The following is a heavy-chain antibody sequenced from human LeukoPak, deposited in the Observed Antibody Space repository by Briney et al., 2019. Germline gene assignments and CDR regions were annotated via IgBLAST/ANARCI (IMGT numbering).Heavy chain of an antibody. CDR1: GGSISSGDYY. CDR2: IYYSGST. Sequence: SETLSLTCTVSGGSISSGDYYWSWIRQPSGKGLEWIGYIYYSGSTYYKPSLKSRVTISVDTSKNQFSLKLSSVTAADTAVYYCARAESSGYVDYWGQGTLVTVSS. V-gene: IGHV4-30-4*01. CDR3: ARAESSGYVDY. J-gene: IGHJ4*02. D-gene: IGHD3-22*01.